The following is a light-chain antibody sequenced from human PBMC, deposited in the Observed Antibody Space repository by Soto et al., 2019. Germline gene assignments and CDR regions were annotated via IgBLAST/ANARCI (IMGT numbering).Light chain of an antibody. CDR2: AAS. V-gene: IGKV1-9*01. CDR3: QQCNTYPLT. Sequence: DIQLTQSPSFLSASVGDRVTITCRASQGINDYLAWYQQKPGKAPKLLIYAASTLQSEVPSRFSGSASGTEFTLTISSLQPEDFATYYCQQCNTYPLTFGGGTKVEV. CDR1: QGINDY. J-gene: IGKJ4*01.